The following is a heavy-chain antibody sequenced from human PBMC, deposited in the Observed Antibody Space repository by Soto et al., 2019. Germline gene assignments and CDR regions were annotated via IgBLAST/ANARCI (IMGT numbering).Heavy chain of an antibody. CDR1: GFTFSDYY. CDR2: ISSSGSTI. J-gene: IGHJ6*02. CDR3: ARFYRDTAMFSPGSDGMDV. Sequence: QVQLVESGGGLVKPGGSLRLSCAASGFTFSDYYMSWIRQAPGKGLEWVSYISSSGSTIYYADSVKGRFTISRDNAKNSLYLQMNSLRAEDTAVYYCARFYRDTAMFSPGSDGMDVWGQGTTVTVSS. D-gene: IGHD5-18*01. V-gene: IGHV3-11*01.